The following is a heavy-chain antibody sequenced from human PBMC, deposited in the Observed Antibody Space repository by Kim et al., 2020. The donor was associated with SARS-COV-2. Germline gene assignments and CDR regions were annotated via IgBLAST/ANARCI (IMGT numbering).Heavy chain of an antibody. CDR3: ARGRGGYHQKSHWFDL. CDR1: GFTFSTQS. CDR2: ITSSGSFI. V-gene: IGHV3-21*01. J-gene: IGHJ5*02. D-gene: IGHD5-18*01. Sequence: GGSLRLSCAASGFTFSTQSMNWVRQAPGKVLEWVSSITSSGSFIYYADSVKGRFTISRDNAENSLYLQMNSLRAEDTAVYYCARGRGGYHQKSHWFDLWGQGTLVTVSS.